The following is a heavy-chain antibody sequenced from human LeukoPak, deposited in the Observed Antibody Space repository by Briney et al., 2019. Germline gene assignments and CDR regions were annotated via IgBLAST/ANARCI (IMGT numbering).Heavy chain of an antibody. V-gene: IGHV3-7*03. CDR2: IKQDGSEK. D-gene: IGHD6-19*01. Sequence: GGSLRLSCAASGFTFSSYGMHWVRQAPGKGLEWVANIKQDGSEKYYVDSVKGRFTISRDNAKNSLYLQMNSLRAEDTAVYYCARDAFYSSGWFDPWGQGTLVTVSS. J-gene: IGHJ5*02. CDR1: GFTFSSYG. CDR3: ARDAFYSSGWFDP.